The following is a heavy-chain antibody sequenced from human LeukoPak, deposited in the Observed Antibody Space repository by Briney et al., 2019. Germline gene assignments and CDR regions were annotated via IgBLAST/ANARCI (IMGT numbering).Heavy chain of an antibody. J-gene: IGHJ6*02. D-gene: IGHD3-22*01. Sequence: SETLSLTCTVSGDSMNSYYWSWIPQPPGKGLEWIGYIYYSGNTNYNPSLKSRVTISLDTSKNQFSLRLSSVTAADTAVYYCAISYDSRRYSYYGMDVWGQGTTVTVSS. CDR1: GDSMNSYY. V-gene: IGHV4-59*01. CDR2: IYYSGNT. CDR3: AISYDSRRYSYYGMDV.